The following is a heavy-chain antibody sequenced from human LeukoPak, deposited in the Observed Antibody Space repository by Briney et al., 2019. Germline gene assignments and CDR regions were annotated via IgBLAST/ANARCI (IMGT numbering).Heavy chain of an antibody. D-gene: IGHD3-10*01. CDR3: ATTRDPIYSGAFDP. CDR1: GFTFSSYE. J-gene: IGHJ5*02. CDR2: ISSSGSTI. Sequence: GGSLRLSCAASGFTFSSYEMNWVRQAPGKGLEWVSYISSSGSTIYYADSVKGRSTISRDNAKNSPYLQMNSLRAEDTAMYYCATTRDPIYSGAFDPWGQGTLVSVSS. V-gene: IGHV3-48*03.